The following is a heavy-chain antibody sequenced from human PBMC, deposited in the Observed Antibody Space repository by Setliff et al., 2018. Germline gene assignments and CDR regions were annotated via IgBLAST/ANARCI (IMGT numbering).Heavy chain of an antibody. Sequence: ASVKVSCKASGGTFSSYGISWVRQAPGQGLEWMGGTIPVFGTTDYAHKFQGRVTMTTDTSTGTAYMELRSLRSDDTAVYYCARGPPDFVVVPAAAKFDFWGQGTLVTVSS. V-gene: IGHV1-69*05. D-gene: IGHD2-2*01. CDR2: TIPVFGTT. CDR1: GGTFSSYG. CDR3: ARGPPDFVVVPAAAKFDF. J-gene: IGHJ4*02.